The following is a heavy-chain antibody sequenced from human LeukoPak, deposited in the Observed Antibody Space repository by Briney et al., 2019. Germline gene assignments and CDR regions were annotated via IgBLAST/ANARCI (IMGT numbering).Heavy chain of an antibody. J-gene: IGHJ1*01. D-gene: IGHD3-10*01. CDR3: ARVSGPGLDEYFHL. CDR2: INPDGTDT. CDR1: GFTLSGAW. Sequence: GGSLRLSCAASGFTLSGAWMHWVRQAPGKGLVWVSRINPDGTDTRYADSVKGRFTISRDDAKNTLYLHMNSLRAEDTAVYYCARVSGPGLDEYFHLWGQGTLVTASS. V-gene: IGHV3-74*01.